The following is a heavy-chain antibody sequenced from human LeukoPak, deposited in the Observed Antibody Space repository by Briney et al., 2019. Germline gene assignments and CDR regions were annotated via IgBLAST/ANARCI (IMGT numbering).Heavy chain of an antibody. CDR1: GFTFSSYA. J-gene: IGHJ1*01. V-gene: IGHV3-23*01. CDR3: ATVSAPTSTWPEYFQY. CDR2: MTATGGSP. D-gene: IGHD6-13*01. Sequence: PGGSLRLSCAASGFTFSSYAMSWVRQAPGKGLEWVTSMTATGGSPFYADSVKGRFTISRDNSRKTLFLHMNSLRGVDTAVYYCATVSAPTSTWPEYFQYWGQGSLVTVSS.